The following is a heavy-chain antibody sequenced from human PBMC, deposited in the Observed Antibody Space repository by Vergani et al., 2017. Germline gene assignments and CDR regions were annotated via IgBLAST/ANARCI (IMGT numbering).Heavy chain of an antibody. V-gene: IGHV3-48*01. D-gene: IGHD6-6*01. CDR2: ISSSSSTI. CDR1: GFTFSSNS. CDR3: ASIAARPYYYYYMDV. J-gene: IGHJ6*03. Sequence: EVQLVESGGGLVQPGGSLRLSCAASGFTFSSNSMKWVRQAPGKGLEWVSYISSSSSTIYYADSVKGRFTISRDNAKNSLYLQMNSLRAEDTAVYYCASIAARPYYYYYMDVWGKGTTVTVSS.